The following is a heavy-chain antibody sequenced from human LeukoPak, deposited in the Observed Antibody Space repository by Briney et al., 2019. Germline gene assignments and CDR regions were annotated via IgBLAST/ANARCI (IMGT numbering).Heavy chain of an antibody. V-gene: IGHV1-2*02. CDR1: GYTFTGYY. Sequence: GASVKVSCKASGYTFTGYYMHWVRQAPGQGLEWMGWINPNSGGTNYAQKFQGRVTMTRDTSISTVYMELSRLRSDDTAVYYCARLDYYSSDPRIDYWGQGTLVTVSS. CDR3: ARLDYYSSDPRIDY. D-gene: IGHD3-10*01. CDR2: INPNSGGT. J-gene: IGHJ4*02.